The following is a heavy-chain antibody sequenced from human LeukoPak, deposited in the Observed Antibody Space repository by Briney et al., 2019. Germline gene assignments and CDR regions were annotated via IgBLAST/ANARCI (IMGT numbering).Heavy chain of an antibody. CDR3: AIAVAGTALIY. J-gene: IGHJ4*02. Sequence: ASVTVSCKASGYTYTGYYMHWVRQAPGQGLEWMGWINPNSGGTNYAQKFQGRVTMTRDTSISTAYMELSRLRSDDTAVYYCAIAVAGTALIYWGQGTLVTVSS. CDR2: INPNSGGT. V-gene: IGHV1-2*02. D-gene: IGHD6-19*01. CDR1: GYTYTGYY.